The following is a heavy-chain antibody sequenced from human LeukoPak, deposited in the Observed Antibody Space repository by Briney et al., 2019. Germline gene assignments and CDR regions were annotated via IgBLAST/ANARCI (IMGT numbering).Heavy chain of an antibody. Sequence: PSETLSLTCTVSSASISNYYWSWIRQPAGRGLEWIGRMSASGSTNYSPSLKSRVTMSVDTSRSQFSLRLNSVTAADTAVYYCARVYYYDSSGYYWFDPWGQGTLVTVSS. CDR2: MSASGST. CDR1: SASISNYY. D-gene: IGHD3-22*01. CDR3: ARVYYYDSSGYYWFDP. V-gene: IGHV4-4*07. J-gene: IGHJ5*02.